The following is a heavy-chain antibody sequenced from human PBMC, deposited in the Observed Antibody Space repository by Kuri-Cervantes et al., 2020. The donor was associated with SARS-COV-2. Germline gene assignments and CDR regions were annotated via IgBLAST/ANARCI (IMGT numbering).Heavy chain of an antibody. D-gene: IGHD1-26*01. J-gene: IGHJ4*02. CDR3: ARAGRWELLLGRLAYFDY. CDR2: IIPIFGTA. CDR1: GGTFSSYA. V-gene: IGHV1-69*05. Sequence: SVKVSCKASGGTFSSYAISWVRQAPGQGLEWMGGIIPIFGTANYAQKFQGRVTITTDESTSTAYMELSSLRSEDTAVYYCARAGRWELLLGRLAYFDYWGQGTLVTVSS.